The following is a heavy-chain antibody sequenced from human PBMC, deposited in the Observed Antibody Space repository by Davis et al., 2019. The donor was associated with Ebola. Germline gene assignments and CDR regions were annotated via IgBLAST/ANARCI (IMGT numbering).Heavy chain of an antibody. CDR1: GGSVSSGSYY. J-gene: IGHJ6*02. CDR3: ARDPLRGAVYGMDV. CDR2: IYYSGST. V-gene: IGHV4-61*01. D-gene: IGHD3-16*01. Sequence: PSETLSLTCTVSGGSVSSGSYYWSWIRQPPGKGLEWIGYIYYSGSTNYNPSLKSRVTISVDTSKNQFSLKLSSVTAADTAVYYCARDPLRGAVYGMDVWGQGTTVTVSS.